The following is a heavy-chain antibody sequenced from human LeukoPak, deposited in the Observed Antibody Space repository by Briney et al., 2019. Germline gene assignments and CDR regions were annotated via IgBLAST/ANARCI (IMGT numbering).Heavy chain of an antibody. CDR3: AIGDGLGELSSSFDY. CDR1: GFTFSSYA. D-gene: IGHD3-16*02. J-gene: IGHJ4*02. V-gene: IGHV3-30*04. Sequence: GGSLRLSCAASGFTFSSYAMHWVRQAPGKGLEWVAVISYDGSNKYYADSVKGRFTISRDNSKKTLYLQMNSLRAEDTAVYYCAIGDGLGELSSSFDYWGQGTLVTVSS. CDR2: ISYDGSNK.